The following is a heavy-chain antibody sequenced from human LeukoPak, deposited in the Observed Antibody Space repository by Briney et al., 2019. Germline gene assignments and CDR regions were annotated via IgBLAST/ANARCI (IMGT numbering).Heavy chain of an antibody. CDR2: ITGSGGST. CDR3: AKDGGGSVTTTDFEY. J-gene: IGHJ4*02. D-gene: IGHD4-17*01. Sequence: GGSLRLSYAASGFTFSNYALSWVRQVPGKGLEWVSGITGSGGSTYYADSVNGRFTISRDNSKNTLYLQMNSLRAEDTAVYFCAKDGGGSVTTTDFEYWGQGTLVTVSS. CDR1: GFTFSNYA. V-gene: IGHV3-23*01.